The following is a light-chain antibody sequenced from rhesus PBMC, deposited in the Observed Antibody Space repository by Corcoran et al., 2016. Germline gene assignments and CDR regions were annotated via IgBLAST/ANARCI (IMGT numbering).Light chain of an antibody. J-gene: IGKJ3*01. V-gene: IGKV1-22*01. CDR2: EAS. CDR3: QHYYSTPFT. CDR1: QGITND. Sequence: DIQMTQSPSSLSASVGDTVTITCRASQGITNDLAWYQQKPGETPKLLIYEASSLQSGVPSRFSGRGAGTDFTPTISSLQSEDFATYYCQHYYSTPFTFGPGTKLDIK.